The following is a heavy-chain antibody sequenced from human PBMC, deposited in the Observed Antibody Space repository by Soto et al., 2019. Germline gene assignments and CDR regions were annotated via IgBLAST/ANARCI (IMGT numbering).Heavy chain of an antibody. D-gene: IGHD3-9*01. CDR1: GFTFSNYA. CDR2: IGGSGSNT. Sequence: GGSLRLSCAASGFTFSNYAMSWVRQAPGKGLEWVSGIGGSGSNTYYADSVKGRFTISRDNSKNTLFLQMNNLRAEDTAEYYCARVVRHFATPNGMDVWGQGTTVTVS. J-gene: IGHJ6*02. CDR3: ARVVRHFATPNGMDV. V-gene: IGHV3-23*01.